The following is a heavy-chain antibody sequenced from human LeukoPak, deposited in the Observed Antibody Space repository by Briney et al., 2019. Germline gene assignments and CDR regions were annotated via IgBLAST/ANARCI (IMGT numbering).Heavy chain of an antibody. J-gene: IGHJ6*03. Sequence: GGSLRLSCAASGFTFSSYGMHWVRQAPGKGLEWVAFIRYDGSNKYYADSVKGRFTISRDNSKTTLYLQMNSLRAEDTAVYYCAKDADYYGSGSPGYYYYYMDVWGKGTTVTVSS. CDR1: GFTFSSYG. CDR3: AKDADYYGSGSPGYYYYYMDV. D-gene: IGHD3-10*01. CDR2: IRYDGSNK. V-gene: IGHV3-30*02.